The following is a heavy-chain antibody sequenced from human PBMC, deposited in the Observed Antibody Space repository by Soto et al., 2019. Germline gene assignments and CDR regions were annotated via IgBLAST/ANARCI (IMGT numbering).Heavy chain of an antibody. V-gene: IGHV1-69*13. D-gene: IGHD6-13*01. CDR1: GGTFSSYA. CDR3: ARDLGSSWYDYYYYYGMDV. CDR2: IIPIFGTA. Sequence: SVKVSCKASGGTFSSYAISWVRQAPGQGLEWVGGIIPIFGTANYAQKFQGRVTITADESTSTAYMELSSLRSEDTAVYYCARDLGSSWYDYYYYYGMDVWGQGTTVTVSS. J-gene: IGHJ6*02.